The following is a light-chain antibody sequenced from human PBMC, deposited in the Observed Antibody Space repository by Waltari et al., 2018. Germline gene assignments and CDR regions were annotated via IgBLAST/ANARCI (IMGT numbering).Light chain of an antibody. CDR1: SSNIGSNA. Sequence: QSVLTHSPSASGTPGQRVTISCSGSSSNIGSNAVNWYRQLPGTAPKLLIFSNVQRPSGVPDRFSGSKSGTSASLAISGLQSEDEADYYCAAWDDSLNGVVFGGGTKLTVL. J-gene: IGLJ2*01. CDR3: AAWDDSLNGVV. CDR2: SNV. V-gene: IGLV1-44*01.